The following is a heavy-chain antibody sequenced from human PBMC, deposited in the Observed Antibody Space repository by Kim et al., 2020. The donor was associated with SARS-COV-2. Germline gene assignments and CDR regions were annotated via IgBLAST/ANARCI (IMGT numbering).Heavy chain of an antibody. Sequence: SETLSLTCAVYGGSFSGYYWSWIRQPPGKGLEWIGEINHSGSTNYNPSLKSRVTISVDTSKNQFSLKLSSVTAADTAVYYCARAPYNWNPGTGAFDIWG. CDR1: GGSFSGYY. V-gene: IGHV4-34*01. D-gene: IGHD1-20*01. CDR3: ARAPYNWNPGTGAFDI. CDR2: INHSGST. J-gene: IGHJ3*02.